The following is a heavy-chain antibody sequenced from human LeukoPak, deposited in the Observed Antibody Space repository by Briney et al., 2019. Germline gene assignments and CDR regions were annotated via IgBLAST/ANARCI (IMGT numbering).Heavy chain of an antibody. CDR3: ATGVRGVFYYFDY. Sequence: ASVKVSRKVSGYTLTELSMHWVRQAPGKGLEWMGGFDPEDGETIYAQKFQGRVTMTEDTSTDTAYMELSSLRSEDTAVYYCATGVRGVFYYFDYWGQGTLVTVSS. CDR1: GYTLTELS. D-gene: IGHD3-10*01. J-gene: IGHJ4*02. V-gene: IGHV1-24*01. CDR2: FDPEDGET.